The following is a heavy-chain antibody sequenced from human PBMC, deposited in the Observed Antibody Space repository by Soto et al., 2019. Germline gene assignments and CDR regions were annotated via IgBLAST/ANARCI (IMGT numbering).Heavy chain of an antibody. CDR1: GFTFSNYG. CDR2: ISFDGNNK. CDR3: VKPKEHFYDSSPGET. Sequence: GGSLRLSCAASGFTFSNYGMHWVRQAPGKGLEWVAIISFDGNNKYYSDSVKGRFTISRDNSKNMVFLQMNSLRPEDTAVYYCVKPKEHFYDSSPGETWGQGTPVTVSS. V-gene: IGHV3-30*18. J-gene: IGHJ5*02. D-gene: IGHD3-22*01.